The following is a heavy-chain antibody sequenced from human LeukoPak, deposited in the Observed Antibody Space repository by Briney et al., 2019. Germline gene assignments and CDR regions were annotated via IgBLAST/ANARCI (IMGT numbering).Heavy chain of an antibody. Sequence: GGSLRLSCAAPGFTFSSYSMNWVRQAPGKGLEWVSYISSSSSTIYYADSVKGRFTISRDNAKNSLYLQMNSLRAEDTAVYYCARDKDFYGDYPGYWGQGTLVTVSS. D-gene: IGHD4-17*01. CDR2: ISSSSSTI. CDR1: GFTFSSYS. V-gene: IGHV3-48*01. J-gene: IGHJ4*02. CDR3: ARDKDFYGDYPGY.